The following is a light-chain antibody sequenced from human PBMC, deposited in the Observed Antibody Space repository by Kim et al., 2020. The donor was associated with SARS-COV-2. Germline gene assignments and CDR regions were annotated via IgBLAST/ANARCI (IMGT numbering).Light chain of an antibody. CDR3: QVWDSSSDHPVV. V-gene: IGLV3-21*04. J-gene: IGLJ2*01. CDR2: YDS. CDR1: NIGSKS. Sequence: PVKTARITCGGNNIGSKSVHLYQQKPGQAPVLVIYYDSDRPSGIPERFSGSNSGNTATLTISRVEAGDEADYYCQVWDSSSDHPVVFGGGTQLTVL.